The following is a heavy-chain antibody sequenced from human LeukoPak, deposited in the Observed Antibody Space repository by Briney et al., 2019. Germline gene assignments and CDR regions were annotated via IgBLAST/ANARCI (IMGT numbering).Heavy chain of an antibody. V-gene: IGHV4-34*01. Sequence: PSETLSLTCAVYGGSFSGYYWSWLRQPPGKGLEWLGEINHSGSTNYNPSLKSRVTISVDTSKNQFSLKLSSVTAADTAVYYCARGRGGCSSTSCHNWFDPWGQGTLVTVSS. J-gene: IGHJ5*02. CDR3: ARGRGGCSSTSCHNWFDP. CDR2: INHSGST. D-gene: IGHD2-2*01. CDR1: GGSFSGYY.